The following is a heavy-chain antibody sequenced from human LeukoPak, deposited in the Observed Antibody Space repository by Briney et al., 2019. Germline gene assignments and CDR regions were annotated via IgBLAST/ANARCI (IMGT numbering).Heavy chain of an antibody. J-gene: IGHJ3*02. V-gene: IGHV3-23*01. CDR3: AKEITYGYCSSATCRGTAFDI. D-gene: IGHD2-2*03. CDR2: ISASGGST. CDR1: GFTFSSYA. Sequence: PGGSLRLSCAASGFTFSSYAMNWVRQAPGKGLDWVSAISASGGSTYYADSVKGRFTISRDNSKNTLYLQMNSLRAEDTAVYYCAKEITYGYCSSATCRGTAFDIWGQGTMVTVSS.